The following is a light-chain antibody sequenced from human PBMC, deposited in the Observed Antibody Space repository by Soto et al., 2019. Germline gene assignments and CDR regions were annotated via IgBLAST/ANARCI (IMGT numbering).Light chain of an antibody. CDR3: QQYYSYPRLT. J-gene: IGKJ3*01. CDR2: AAS. V-gene: IGKV1-8*01. Sequence: AIRMTQSPSSLSASTGDRVTITCRASQGISSYLAWYQQKPGKAPKLLIYAASTLQSGVPSRFSGSGSGTDFTLTISCLQSEDFATYYCQQYYSYPRLTFGPGTKVDIK. CDR1: QGISSY.